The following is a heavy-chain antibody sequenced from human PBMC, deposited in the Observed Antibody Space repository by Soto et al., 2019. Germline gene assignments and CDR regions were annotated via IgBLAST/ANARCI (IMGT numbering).Heavy chain of an antibody. J-gene: IGHJ4*02. CDR3: ARDFGRN. Sequence: EVELVESGGGLVQPGGSLRLSCAASGFTVTSNYMSWVRQAPGKGLEWVSVIYAGGNTYYADSVKGRFTISRENLKNIVYLQMNSLRTEDTAVYYCARDFGRNWGQGTLVTVSS. V-gene: IGHV3-66*01. D-gene: IGHD3-10*01. CDR1: GFTVTSNY. CDR2: IYAGGNT.